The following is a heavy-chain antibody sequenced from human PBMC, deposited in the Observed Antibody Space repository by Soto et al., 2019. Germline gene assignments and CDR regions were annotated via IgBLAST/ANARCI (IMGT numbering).Heavy chain of an antibody. Sequence: QITLKESGPTLVKPTQTLTLTCTFSGFSLTSSGVGVGWIRQPPGKALEWIALIYWDDDKRYSPSLKSRLTITKDTAKNPVVLTMTNMDPADTATYFCAHRTTTMTWLFDPCGQGTLVSVSS. J-gene: IGHJ5*02. CDR3: AHRTTTMTWLFDP. V-gene: IGHV2-5*02. D-gene: IGHD4-17*01. CDR2: IYWDDDK. CDR1: GFSLTSSGVG.